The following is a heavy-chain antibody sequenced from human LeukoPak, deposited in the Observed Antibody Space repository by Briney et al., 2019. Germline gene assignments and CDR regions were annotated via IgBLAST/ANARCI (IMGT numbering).Heavy chain of an antibody. J-gene: IGHJ4*02. CDR1: GGSFSGYY. V-gene: IGHV4-34*01. Sequence: SETLSLTCAVYGGSFSGYYWSWIRQPPGKGLEWIGEINHSGSTNYNLSLKSRVTISVDTSKNQFSLKLSSVIAADTAVYYCAREQGSSWFIDYWGQGTLVTVSS. CDR2: INHSGST. CDR3: AREQGSSWFIDY. D-gene: IGHD6-13*01.